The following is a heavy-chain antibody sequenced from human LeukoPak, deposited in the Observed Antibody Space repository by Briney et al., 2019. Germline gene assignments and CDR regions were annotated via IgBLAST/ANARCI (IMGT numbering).Heavy chain of an antibody. CDR1: GFTVSSNY. CDR3: ASVSSYDSSGDAFDI. Sequence: PAESLTLSCPASGFTVSSNYLSWVRQAPGKGLEWVSVIYSGGSTYYADSVKGPFTINRENSKNTLYLKMNSLRAEDTAVYYCASVSSYDSSGDAFDIWGQGTMVTVSS. D-gene: IGHD3-22*01. CDR2: IYSGGST. J-gene: IGHJ3*02. V-gene: IGHV3-53*01.